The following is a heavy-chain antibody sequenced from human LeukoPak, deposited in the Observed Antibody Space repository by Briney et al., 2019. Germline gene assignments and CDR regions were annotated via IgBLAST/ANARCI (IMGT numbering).Heavy chain of an antibody. D-gene: IGHD5-24*01. J-gene: IGHJ4*02. Sequence: GGSLRLSCAASGFTFSGYWMHWVRRAPGKGLVWVARVTRDGSGTNYADSVKGRFTISRDNGKNTLYLQMNSLRAEDTAVYYCARDGDGYNFDYWGQGTLVTVSS. CDR1: GFTFSGYW. CDR2: VTRDGSGT. CDR3: ARDGDGYNFDY. V-gene: IGHV3-74*01.